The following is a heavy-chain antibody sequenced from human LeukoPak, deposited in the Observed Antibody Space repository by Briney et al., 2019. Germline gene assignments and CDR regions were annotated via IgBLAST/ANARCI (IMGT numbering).Heavy chain of an antibody. Sequence: SETLSLTCTVSGGSISSYYWSWIRQPPGQGLEWIGYIYYSGSTNYNPSLKSRVTTSVDTSKNQFSLKLSSVTAADTAVYYCARAPPATGRHYYYYYGMDVWGKGTTVTVSS. CDR2: IYYSGST. D-gene: IGHD1-14*01. CDR1: GGSISSYY. V-gene: IGHV4-59*01. J-gene: IGHJ6*04. CDR3: ARAPPATGRHYYYYYGMDV.